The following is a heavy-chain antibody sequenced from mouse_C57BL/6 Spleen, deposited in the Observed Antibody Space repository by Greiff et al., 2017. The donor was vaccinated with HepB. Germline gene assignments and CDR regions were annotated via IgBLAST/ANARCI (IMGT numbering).Heavy chain of an antibody. CDR3: TRVGDGYFFAY. J-gene: IGHJ3*01. V-gene: IGHV5-9-1*02. CDR1: GFTFSSYA. Sequence: EVKLMESGEGLVKPGGSLKLSCAASGFTFSSYAMSWVRQTPEKRLEWVAYISSGGDYIYYADTVKGRFTISRDNARNTLYLQMSSLKSEDTAMYYCTRVGDGYFFAYWGQGTLVTVSA. CDR2: ISSGGDYI. D-gene: IGHD2-3*01.